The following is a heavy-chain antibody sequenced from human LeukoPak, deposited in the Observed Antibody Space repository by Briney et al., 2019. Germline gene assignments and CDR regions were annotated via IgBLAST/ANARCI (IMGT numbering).Heavy chain of an antibody. Sequence: SETLSLTCTVFGGSISTYYWSWIRQSPGRGLEWIGYIYYSGSTNYNPSLKSRVTMSVDTSKNQFSLQLNFVSPEDTAVYYCARVRLYSSGWFNNCFDPWGQGTQVTVS. CDR3: ARVRLYSSGWFNNCFDP. CDR2: IYYSGST. J-gene: IGHJ5*02. D-gene: IGHD6-19*01. CDR1: GGSISTYY. V-gene: IGHV4-59*12.